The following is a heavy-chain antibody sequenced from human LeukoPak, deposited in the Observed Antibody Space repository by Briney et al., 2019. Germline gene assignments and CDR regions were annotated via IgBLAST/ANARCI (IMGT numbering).Heavy chain of an antibody. J-gene: IGHJ4*02. D-gene: IGHD1-26*01. V-gene: IGHV3-15*01. Sequence: GGSLRLSCAASGFTFSNAWMSWVRQAPEKGLEWVGRIKSKTDGGTTDYAAPVKGRFTISRDDSKNTLYLQMNSLKTEDTAVYYCTTDPIVGAGIDYWGQGTLVTVSS. CDR3: TTDPIVGAGIDY. CDR2: IKSKTDGGTT. CDR1: GFTFSNAW.